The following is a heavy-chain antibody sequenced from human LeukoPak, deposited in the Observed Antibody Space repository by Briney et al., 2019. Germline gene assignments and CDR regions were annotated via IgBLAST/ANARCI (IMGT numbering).Heavy chain of an antibody. Sequence: GGSLRLSCAASGFTFSIYAMSWVRQAPGKGLEWVSAISGSGGSTYYADSVKGRFTISRDNSKNTLYLQMNSLRAEDTAVYYCANLDTAMVKVVKPFDYWGQGTLVTVSS. J-gene: IGHJ4*02. D-gene: IGHD5-18*01. CDR3: ANLDTAMVKVVKPFDY. V-gene: IGHV3-23*01. CDR1: GFTFSIYA. CDR2: ISGSGGST.